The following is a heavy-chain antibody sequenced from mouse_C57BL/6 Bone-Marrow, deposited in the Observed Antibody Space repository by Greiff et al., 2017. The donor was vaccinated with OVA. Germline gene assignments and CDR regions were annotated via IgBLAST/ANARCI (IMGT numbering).Heavy chain of an antibody. CDR3: ARLLGYFDV. J-gene: IGHJ1*03. Sequence: QVQLQQPGAELVRPGTSVKLSCKASGYTFTSYWMHWVKQRPGQGLEWIGVIDPSDSYTNYNQKFKGKATLTVDTSSSTADMQLSSLTSEDSAGYYCARLLGYFDVWGTGTTVTVSS. CDR1: GYTFTSYW. V-gene: IGHV1-59*01. CDR2: IDPSDSYT.